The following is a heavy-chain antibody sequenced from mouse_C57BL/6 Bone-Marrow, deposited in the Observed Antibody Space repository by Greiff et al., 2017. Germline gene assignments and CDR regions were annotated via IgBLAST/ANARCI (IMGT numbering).Heavy chain of an antibody. J-gene: IGHJ2*01. D-gene: IGHD3-1*01. CDR1: GYTFTDYE. V-gene: IGHV1-15*01. CDR2: IDPETGGT. CDR3: QLGGFDY. Sequence: QVQLKQSGAELVRPGASVTLSCKASGYTFTDYEMHWVKQTPVHGLEWIGAIDPETGGTAYNQKFKGKAILTPDKSTSTAYMELRSLTSEDSAVXYCQLGGFDYWGQGTTLTVSS.